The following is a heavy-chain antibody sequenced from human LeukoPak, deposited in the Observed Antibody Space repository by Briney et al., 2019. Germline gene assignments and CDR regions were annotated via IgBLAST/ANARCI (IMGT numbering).Heavy chain of an antibody. Sequence: SVKVSCKASGGTFISYAISWVRQAPGQGLEWMGGIIPIFGTANYAQKFQGRVTITADESTSTAYMELSSLRSEDTAVYYCARDWGYDFWSGYRDYYYYGMDVWGQGTTVTVSS. CDR1: GGTFISYA. J-gene: IGHJ6*02. V-gene: IGHV1-69*01. CDR3: ARDWGYDFWSGYRDYYYYGMDV. CDR2: IIPIFGTA. D-gene: IGHD3-3*01.